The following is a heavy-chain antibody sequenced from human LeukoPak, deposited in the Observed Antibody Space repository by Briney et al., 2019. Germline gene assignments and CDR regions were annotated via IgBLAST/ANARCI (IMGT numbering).Heavy chain of an antibody. Sequence: GGSLRLSCAASGFTFSSYWMSWVRQAPGKGLEWVANIKQDGSEKYYVDSVKGRFTISRDNAKNSLYLQMNSLRAEDTAVYYCASGARSSSWYYYYYGMDVWGQGTTVTVSS. CDR1: GFTFSSYW. V-gene: IGHV3-7*01. J-gene: IGHJ6*02. CDR3: ASGARSSSWYYYYYGMDV. D-gene: IGHD6-13*01. CDR2: IKQDGSEK.